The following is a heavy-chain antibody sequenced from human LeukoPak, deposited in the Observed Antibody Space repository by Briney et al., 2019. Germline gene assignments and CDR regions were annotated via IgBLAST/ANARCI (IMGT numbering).Heavy chain of an antibody. J-gene: IGHJ4*02. Sequence: SETLSLTCAVYGGSFSGYYWSWIRQPPGKGLEWIGEINHSGSTNYNPSLNRRVTISVDTSKNQFSLKLSSVTAADTAVYYCAIGRVFPRIDYWGQGTLVTVSS. CDR1: GGSFSGYY. CDR2: INHSGST. CDR3: AIGRVFPRIDY. V-gene: IGHV4-34*01. D-gene: IGHD2-21*01.